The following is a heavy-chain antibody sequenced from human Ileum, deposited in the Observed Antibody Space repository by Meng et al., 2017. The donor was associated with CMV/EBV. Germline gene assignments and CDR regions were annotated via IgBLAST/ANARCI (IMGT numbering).Heavy chain of an antibody. D-gene: IGHD2-2*01. CDR3: ARRGVPAAINYFDY. CDR2: ISAYNGNT. J-gene: IGHJ4*02. V-gene: IGHV1-18*04. Sequence: ASVKVSCKASGYTFTGYYMHWVRQAPGQGLEWMGWISAYNGNTNYAQKLQGRVTLTTDTSTSTAYMELRSLRSDDTAVYYCARRGVPAAINYFDYWGQGTLVTVSS. CDR1: GYTFTGYY.